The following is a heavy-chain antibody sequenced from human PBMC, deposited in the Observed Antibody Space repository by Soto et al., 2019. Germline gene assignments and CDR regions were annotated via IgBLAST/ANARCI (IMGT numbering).Heavy chain of an antibody. Sequence: SVKVSCKASGDTFNFYTFSWVRQAPGQGPEWMGRIIPMVGMSNYAQKFQGRVTIIADRSTNTTYMQLSSLRSEDTALYYCATSYGSGSRPFDSWGQGTPVTVSS. J-gene: IGHJ4*02. D-gene: IGHD3-10*01. CDR2: IIPMVGMS. CDR1: GDTFNFYT. CDR3: ATSYGSGSRPFDS. V-gene: IGHV1-69*02.